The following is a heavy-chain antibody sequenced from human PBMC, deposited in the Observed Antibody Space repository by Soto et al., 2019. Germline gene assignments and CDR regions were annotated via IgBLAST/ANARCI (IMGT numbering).Heavy chain of an antibody. CDR3: ARGPATNHYYYYGMHV. V-gene: IGHV4-39*07. CDR2: IYHSGST. J-gene: IGHJ6*04. D-gene: IGHD2-2*01. Sequence: SETLSLTCTVSGGSISSSSYYWGWIRQPPGKGLEWIGEIYHSGSTNYNPSLKSRVTISVDKSKNQFSLKLSSVTAADTAVYYCARGPATNHYYYYGMHVWGKGTTVTVSS. CDR1: GGSISSSSYY.